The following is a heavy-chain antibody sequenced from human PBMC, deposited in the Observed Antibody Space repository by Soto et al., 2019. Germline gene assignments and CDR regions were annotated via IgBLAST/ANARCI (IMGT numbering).Heavy chain of an antibody. CDR3: AKDLQPSAYSNYYYGMDV. Sequence: GGSLRLSCAASRFTFSSYGMHWVRQAPGKGLEWVAVISYNGSNKYYADSVKGRFTISRDNSRNTLYLQMNSLRAQDTAVYYCAKDLQPSAYSNYYYGMDVWGQGTTVTVSS. CDR1: RFTFSSYG. V-gene: IGHV3-30*18. CDR2: ISYNGSNK. D-gene: IGHD3-3*01. J-gene: IGHJ6*02.